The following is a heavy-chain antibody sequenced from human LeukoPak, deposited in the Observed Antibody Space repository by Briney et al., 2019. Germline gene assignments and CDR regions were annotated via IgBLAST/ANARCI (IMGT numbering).Heavy chain of an antibody. D-gene: IGHD3-9*01. V-gene: IGHV3-30*02. Sequence: GGSLRLSCAAYGFTFSSYGMHWVRQAPGKGLEWVAFIPYDGSIRYYADCVKGRFTISRDNSKNTLYLQMNSLRAEDTAVYYCAKDCDYDILTGYSNCFDYWGQGTLVTVSS. J-gene: IGHJ4*02. CDR2: IPYDGSIR. CDR3: AKDCDYDILTGYSNCFDY. CDR1: GFTFSSYG.